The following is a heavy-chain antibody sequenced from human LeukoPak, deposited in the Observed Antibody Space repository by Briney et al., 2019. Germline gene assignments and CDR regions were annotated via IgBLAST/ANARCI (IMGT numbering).Heavy chain of an antibody. Sequence: GGSLRLSCAASGFTFSSYAIHWVRQAPGKGLGWVAVISYDGSNKYYAEYVKGRFTISRDNSKNTLYLQMSNLRAEDTAVYFCARGGGLDVWGQGATVTVSS. CDR3: ARGGGLDV. CDR2: ISYDGSNK. CDR1: GFTFSSYA. V-gene: IGHV3-30-3*01. J-gene: IGHJ6*02. D-gene: IGHD3-16*01.